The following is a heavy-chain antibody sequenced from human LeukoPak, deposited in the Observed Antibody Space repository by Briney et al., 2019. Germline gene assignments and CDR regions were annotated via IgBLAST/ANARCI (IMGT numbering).Heavy chain of an antibody. CDR3: AGGWTYNWFDP. CDR1: GGSISSSSYY. J-gene: IGHJ5*02. Sequence: PSETLSLTCTVSGGSISSSSYYWGWIRQPPGKGLEWIGSIYYSGSTYYNPSLKSRVTTSVDTSKNQFTLKLSSVTAADTAVYYCAGGWTYNWFDPWGQGTLVTVSS. D-gene: IGHD3/OR15-3a*01. CDR2: IYYSGST. V-gene: IGHV4-39*01.